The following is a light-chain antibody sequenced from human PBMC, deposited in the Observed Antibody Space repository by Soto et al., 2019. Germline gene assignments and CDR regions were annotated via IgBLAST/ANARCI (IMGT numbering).Light chain of an antibody. CDR2: AAS. CDR3: KQSRSFPLT. CDR1: QDLDRW. Sequence: DIQMTQSPSSLSASVGDRVTITRRASQDLDRWLAWYQQKPGEAPKVLIYAASNLRSGVPSRFSGSGSGADFSLTISSLQPEDVATYYCKQSRSFPLTFGGGTKVEIK. V-gene: IGKV1-12*01. J-gene: IGKJ4*01.